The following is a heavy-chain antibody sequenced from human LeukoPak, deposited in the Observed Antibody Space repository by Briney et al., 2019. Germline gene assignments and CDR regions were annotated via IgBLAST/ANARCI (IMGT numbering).Heavy chain of an antibody. D-gene: IGHD5-18*01. Sequence: GGSLRLSCAASGFTFSSYGMHWVRQVPGRGLEWVAVIWYDGSNKYYADSVKGRFTISRDNSKNTLYLQMNSLRAEDTAVYYCAREESHTAKGMDVWGQGTTVTVSS. CDR3: AREESHTAKGMDV. J-gene: IGHJ6*02. V-gene: IGHV3-33*01. CDR1: GFTFSSYG. CDR2: IWYDGSNK.